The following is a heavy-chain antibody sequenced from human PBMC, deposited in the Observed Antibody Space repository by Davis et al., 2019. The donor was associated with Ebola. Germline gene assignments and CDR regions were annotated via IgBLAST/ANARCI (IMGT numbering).Heavy chain of an antibody. CDR2: IYYSGST. J-gene: IGHJ4*02. CDR1: GGSISSYY. Sequence: PSETLSLTCTVSGGSISSYYWSWIRQPPGKGLEWIGYIYYSGSTNYNPSLKSRVTISVDTSKNQFSLKLSSVTAADTAVYYCARGGYDILTGYQLARFYFDYWGQGTLVTVSS. D-gene: IGHD3-9*01. CDR3: ARGGYDILTGYQLARFYFDY. V-gene: IGHV4-59*12.